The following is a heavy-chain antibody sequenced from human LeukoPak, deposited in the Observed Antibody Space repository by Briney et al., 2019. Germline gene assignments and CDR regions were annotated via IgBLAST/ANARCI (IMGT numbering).Heavy chain of an antibody. CDR3: VRDRELGY. J-gene: IGHJ4*02. D-gene: IGHD7-27*01. CDR2: IYYSGST. Sequence: SETLSLTCTVSGGSISSYYWSWIRQPPGKGLEWIGYIYYSGSTNYNPSLKSRVTISVDTSKNLFSLKLTSVTAADTALYYCVRDRELGYWGQGILVTVSS. CDR1: GGSISSYY. V-gene: IGHV4-59*01.